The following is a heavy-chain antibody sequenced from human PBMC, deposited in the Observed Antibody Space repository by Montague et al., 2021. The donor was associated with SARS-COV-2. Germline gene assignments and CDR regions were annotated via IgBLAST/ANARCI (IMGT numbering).Heavy chain of an antibody. J-gene: IGHJ4*02. V-gene: IGHV4-39*01. Sequence: SETLSLTCSVSGDSFSSSSYYWGWLREPPGKGSEGIGSIYYSGSTNYXRCRKSRVTMSVDKTKKHFSLRLISVTAADTAVYYCARHRTYYDEVWGTHRNTPDYWGQGTLVTVSS. CDR1: GDSFSSSSYY. CDR3: ARHRTYYDEVWGTHRNTPDY. D-gene: IGHD3-16*02. CDR2: IYYSGST.